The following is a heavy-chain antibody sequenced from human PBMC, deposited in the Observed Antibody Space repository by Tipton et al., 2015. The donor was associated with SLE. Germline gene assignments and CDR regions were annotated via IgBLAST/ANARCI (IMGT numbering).Heavy chain of an antibody. CDR3: ARDHFDIVVVPAASLGYFDL. CDR1: GFTFSSYG. V-gene: IGHV3-33*01. CDR2: IWYDGSNK. D-gene: IGHD2-2*01. J-gene: IGHJ2*01. Sequence: LSLTCAASGFTFSSYGMHWVRQAPGKGLEWVAVIWYDGSNKYYADSVKGRFTISRDNSKNTLYLQMNSLRAEDTAVYYCARDHFDIVVVPAASLGYFDLWGRGTLVTVSS.